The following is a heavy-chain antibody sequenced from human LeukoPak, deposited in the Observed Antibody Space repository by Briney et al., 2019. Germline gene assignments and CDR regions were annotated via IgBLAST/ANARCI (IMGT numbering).Heavy chain of an antibody. J-gene: IGHJ4*02. CDR2: IYYSGST. D-gene: IGHD1-26*01. CDR1: GDSINGGGYY. V-gene: IGHV4-30-4*08. Sequence: SQTLSLTCTVSGDSINGGGYYWSWIRQHPGKGLEWIGYIYYSGSTYYNPSLKSRVTISVDTSKNQFSLKLSSVTAADTAVYYCARGDGWELLLFDYWGQGTLVTVSS. CDR3: ARGDGWELLLFDY.